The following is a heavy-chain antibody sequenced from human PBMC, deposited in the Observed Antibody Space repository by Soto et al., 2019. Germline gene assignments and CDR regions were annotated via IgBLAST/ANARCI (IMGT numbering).Heavy chain of an antibody. V-gene: IGHV4-61*01. J-gene: IGHJ4*02. CDR3: ARDRGHLY. D-gene: IGHD3-10*01. CDR2: IYHSGIT. Sequence: SETLSLTCTVSGGSISSVTYYWSWIRQIPGKGLEWIGYIYHSGITNYNPSLKSRVTISVDTSKNQFSLKLCSVTAADTAVYYCARDRGHLYWGQGTLVTVSS. CDR1: GGSISSVTYY.